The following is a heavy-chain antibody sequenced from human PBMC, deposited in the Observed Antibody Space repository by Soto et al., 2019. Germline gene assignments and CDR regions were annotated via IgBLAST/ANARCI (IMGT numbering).Heavy chain of an antibody. D-gene: IGHD1-26*01. CDR1: GGSISSYY. CDR3: ARRPSNEATNWYDH. V-gene: IGHV4-59*01. CDR2: IYYSGST. J-gene: IGHJ5*02. Sequence: SETLSLTCTVSGGSISSYYWSWIRQPPGKGLEWIGYIYYSGSTNYNPSLKSRVTISVDTSKNQFSLKLSSVTAADTAVYYCARRPSNEATNWYDHWGKGTLVTVSS.